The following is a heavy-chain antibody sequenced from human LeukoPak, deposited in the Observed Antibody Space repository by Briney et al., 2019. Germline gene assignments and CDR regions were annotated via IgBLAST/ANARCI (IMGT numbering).Heavy chain of an antibody. D-gene: IGHD4-23*01. CDR3: AREADYGGTHDAFDI. CDR1: GYTFTSYY. Sequence: ASVNVSCKASGYTFTSYYMHWVRQAPGQGLEWLGIINPSGGSTSYAQKFQGRATMTRDTSTSTVYMELSSLRSEDTAVYYCAREADYGGTHDAFDIWGQGTMVTVSS. J-gene: IGHJ3*02. CDR2: INPSGGST. V-gene: IGHV1-46*01.